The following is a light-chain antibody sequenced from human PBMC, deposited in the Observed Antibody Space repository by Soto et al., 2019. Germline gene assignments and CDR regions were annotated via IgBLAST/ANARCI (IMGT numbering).Light chain of an antibody. J-gene: IGKJ3*01. CDR1: QDINNY. CDR3: QQYDNLLFT. CDR2: DAS. V-gene: IGKV1-33*01. Sequence: DIQMTQSPSSLSASVGDRVTITCQASQDINNYLNWYQQKPGKAPKLLIYDASNLETGVPSRFSGSGSGTDFTFTISSLQPEDIATYYCQQYDNLLFTFGPGTKVEIK.